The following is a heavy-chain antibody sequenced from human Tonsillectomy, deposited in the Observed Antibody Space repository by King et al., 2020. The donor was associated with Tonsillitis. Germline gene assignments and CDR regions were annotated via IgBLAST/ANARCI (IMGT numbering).Heavy chain of an antibody. CDR2: ISYDGSNE. Sequence: VQLVESGGGVVQPGRSLRLSCAASGFTFSSYGMHWVRQAPGKGLEWVAVISYDGSNEYYADSVKGRFTISRDNSKNTLYLQMNSLRAEDTAVYYCARDWGGSGSQDYYYYGMDVWGQGTTVTVSS. D-gene: IGHD3-10*01. V-gene: IGHV3-33*05. J-gene: IGHJ6*02. CDR1: GFTFSSYG. CDR3: ARDWGGSGSQDYYYYGMDV.